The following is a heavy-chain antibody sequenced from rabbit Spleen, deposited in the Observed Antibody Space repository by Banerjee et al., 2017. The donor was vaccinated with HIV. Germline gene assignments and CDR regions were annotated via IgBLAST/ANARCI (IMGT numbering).Heavy chain of an antibody. D-gene: IGHD1-1*01. V-gene: IGHV1S45*01. CDR3: ARDLTDVIGWNFGW. Sequence: QEQLVESGGGLVTPGASLTLTCTASGFDFSNYNFMCWVRQAPGKGLEWIACIDTGSRDFTYYASWAKGRFTISKTSSTTVTLQMTSLTAADTATYFCARDLTDVIGWNFGWWGPGTLVTVS. J-gene: IGHJ4*01. CDR2: IDTGSRDFT. CDR1: GFDFSNYNF.